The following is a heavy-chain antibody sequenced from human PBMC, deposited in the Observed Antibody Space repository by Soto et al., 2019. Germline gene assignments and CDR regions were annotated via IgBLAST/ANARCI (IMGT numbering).Heavy chain of an antibody. CDR3: ARWPQLEPRFDY. Sequence: QVQLQESGPGLVKPSQTLSLTCTVSGGSISSGGYYWSWIRQHQGKGLEWIGYIYYSGSTYYNPALKSRVTISVDTSKNQSSLKLSSVTAADTAVYYCARWPQLEPRFDYWGQGTLVTVSS. D-gene: IGHD1-1*01. CDR1: GGSISSGGYY. J-gene: IGHJ4*02. CDR2: IYYSGST. V-gene: IGHV4-31*03.